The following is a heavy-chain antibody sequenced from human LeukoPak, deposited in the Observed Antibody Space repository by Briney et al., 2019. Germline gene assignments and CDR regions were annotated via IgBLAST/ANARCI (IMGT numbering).Heavy chain of an antibody. V-gene: IGHV3-30*18. Sequence: PGRSLRLSCAASGFTFSSYGMHWVRQAPGKGLEWLAVISYDGSNKYYADSVKGRFTISRDNSKNTLYLQMNSLRAEDTAVYYCAKDRGGAKGIEVAGDYFDYWGQGTLVTVSS. J-gene: IGHJ4*02. CDR2: ISYDGSNK. CDR3: AKDRGGAKGIEVAGDYFDY. CDR1: GFTFSSYG. D-gene: IGHD6-19*01.